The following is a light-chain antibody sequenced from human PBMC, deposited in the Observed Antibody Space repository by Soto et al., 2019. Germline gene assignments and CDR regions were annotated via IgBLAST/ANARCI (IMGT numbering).Light chain of an antibody. CDR2: GAS. CDR1: QSVGSN. J-gene: IGKJ3*01. Sequence: EIVMTKSPATLSVSPGEGATLSCRASQSVGSNLAWYQHNPGQAPRLLIYGASTRATDIPARFSGSGSGTEFTLTISSLQSEDFALYYCQQYNNWPPEVTFGPGTKVDIK. CDR3: QQYNNWPPEVT. V-gene: IGKV3-15*01.